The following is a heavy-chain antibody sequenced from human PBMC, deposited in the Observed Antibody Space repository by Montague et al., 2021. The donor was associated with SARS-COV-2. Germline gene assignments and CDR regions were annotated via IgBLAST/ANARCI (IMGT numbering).Heavy chain of an antibody. Sequence: SETLSLTCTVSGGSVRSSNDCWGWIRQPPGKGLEWIANFYYSGNTYYNPSLKSRVTISVDTSNNQFSLKLSSVTAADTAVYYCARVPKMYGELVDYWGQGTLVTVSS. CDR2: FYYSGNT. CDR3: ARVPKMYGELVDY. CDR1: GGSVRSSNDC. D-gene: IGHD4-17*01. J-gene: IGHJ4*02. V-gene: IGHV4-39*01.